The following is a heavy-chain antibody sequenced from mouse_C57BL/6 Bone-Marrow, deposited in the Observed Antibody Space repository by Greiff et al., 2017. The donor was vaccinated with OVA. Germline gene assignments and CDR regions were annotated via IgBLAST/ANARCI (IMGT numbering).Heavy chain of an antibody. CDR2: IDPSDSYT. CDR1: GYTFTSYW. CDR3: GSYGYDVDY. D-gene: IGHD2-2*01. V-gene: IGHV1-59*01. J-gene: IGHJ2*01. Sequence: QVQLQQPGAELVRPGTSVKLSCKASGYTFTSYWMHWVKQRPGQGLEWIGVIDPSDSYTNYNQKFKGKATLTVDTSSSTAYMQLSSLTSEDSAVYYCGSYGYDVDYWGQGTTLTVSS.